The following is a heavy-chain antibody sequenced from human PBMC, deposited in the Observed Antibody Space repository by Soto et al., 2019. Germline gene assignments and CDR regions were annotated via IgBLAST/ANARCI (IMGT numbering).Heavy chain of an antibody. Sequence: SVKVSCKASGGTFSSYAISWVRQAPGQGLEWTGGIIPIFGTANYAQKFQGRVTITADESTSTAYMELSSLRSEDTAVYYCARDRGHRGSGSYYKRYGMDVWGQGTTVTVSS. D-gene: IGHD3-10*01. CDR3: ARDRGHRGSGSYYKRYGMDV. CDR1: GGTFSSYA. CDR2: IIPIFGTA. V-gene: IGHV1-69*13. J-gene: IGHJ6*02.